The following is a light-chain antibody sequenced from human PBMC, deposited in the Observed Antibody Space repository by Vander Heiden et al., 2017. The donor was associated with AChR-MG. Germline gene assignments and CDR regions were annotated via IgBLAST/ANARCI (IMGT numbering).Light chain of an antibody. CDR3: QQYNNWPPFG. Sequence: EIVMTQSPATLSVSPGERATLSCRASQSVSSNLAWYQQKPGQAPRLLIYGASTRATGIPARFSGSGSGTEFTLTISSLQSEDFAVYYCQQYNNWPPFGFGHGTKVDIK. J-gene: IGKJ3*01. V-gene: IGKV3-15*01. CDR2: GAS. CDR1: QSVSSN.